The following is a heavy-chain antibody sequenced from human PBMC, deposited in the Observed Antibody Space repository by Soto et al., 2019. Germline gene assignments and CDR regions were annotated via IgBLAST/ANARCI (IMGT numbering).Heavy chain of an antibody. CDR2: ISGGGDRT. J-gene: IGHJ2*01. CDR1: GFTFINYA. V-gene: IGHV3-23*01. CDR3: ARKVLGSTSRPDWWYFDL. Sequence: EVQLLESGGGLVQPGGSLRLSCVGSGFTFINYAMNWVRQPPGKGLEWVSTISGGGDRTFDADTVKGRFTISRDNSKNTVNLQMNSLRAADTAVYYCARKVLGSTSRPDWWYFDLWGRGTLVTVSS. D-gene: IGHD2-2*01.